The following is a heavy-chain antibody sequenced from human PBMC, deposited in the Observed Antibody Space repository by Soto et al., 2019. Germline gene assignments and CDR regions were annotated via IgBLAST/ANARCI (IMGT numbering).Heavy chain of an antibody. V-gene: IGHV6-1*01. D-gene: IGHD1-7*01. CDR3: AGTTAHQWYYMDV. CDR2: TYYRSRWYN. CDR1: GDSVSSNSAA. Sequence: SQTLSRTCAISGDSVSSNSAAWNWIRQSPSRGLEWLGRTYYRSRWYNDYAVSVRSRITVNPDTSKNQFSLQLTSVTPEDTAVYYCAGTTAHQWYYMDVLGKGTTVTVSS. J-gene: IGHJ6*03.